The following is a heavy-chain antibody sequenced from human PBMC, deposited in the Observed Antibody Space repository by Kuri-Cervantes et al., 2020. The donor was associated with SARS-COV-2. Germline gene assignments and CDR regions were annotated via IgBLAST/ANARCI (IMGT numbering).Heavy chain of an antibody. CDR3: ASLYSSGWGGGDY. CDR1: GYTLTELS. J-gene: IGHJ4*02. D-gene: IGHD6-19*01. V-gene: IGHV1-24*01. CDR2: FDPEDGET. Sequence: ASVKVSCKVSGYTLTELSMHWVRQAPGKGLEWMGGFDPEDGETIYAQKFQGRVTMTEETSTDTAYMELTSLRCEDTAVYYCASLYSSGWGGGDYWGQGTLVTVSS.